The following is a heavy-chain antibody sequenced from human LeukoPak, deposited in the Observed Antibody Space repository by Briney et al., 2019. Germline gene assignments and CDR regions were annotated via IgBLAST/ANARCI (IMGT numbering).Heavy chain of an antibody. D-gene: IGHD3-9*01. Sequence: ASVKVSCKASGYTFTSYYMHWVRQAPGQGLEWMGIINPSGGSTSYAQKFQGRVTMTTDTSTSTVYMELSSLRSEDTAVYYCAREEGDILPVSRECYFDYGAREPLSTVPS. CDR2: INPSGGST. CDR1: GYTFTSYY. V-gene: IGHV1-46*01. J-gene: IGHJ4*02. CDR3: AREEGDILPVSRECYFDY.